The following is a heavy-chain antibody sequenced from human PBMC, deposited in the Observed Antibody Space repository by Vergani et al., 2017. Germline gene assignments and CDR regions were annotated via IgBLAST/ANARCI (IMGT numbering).Heavy chain of an antibody. CDR3: TRHVPCGDGACLHFDH. Sequence: EVQLLDSGGGLVQPGGSLRLTCAASEFTFSNYAMNWVRQAPGKGLEWVSGISGSGVSAYYTDSVKGRFTISRDNSKNMLFLQMNNLRTEDTAIYYCTRHVPCGDGACLHFDHWGQGTQVTVSS. D-gene: IGHD2-21*01. CDR2: ISGSGVSA. V-gene: IGHV3-23*01. CDR1: EFTFSNYA. J-gene: IGHJ4*02.